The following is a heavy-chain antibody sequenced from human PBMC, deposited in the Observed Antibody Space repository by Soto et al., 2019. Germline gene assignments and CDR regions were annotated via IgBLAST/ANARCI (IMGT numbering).Heavy chain of an antibody. Sequence: SETLSLTCTVSGGSISSSSYYWGWIRQPPGKGLEWIGSIYYSGSTYYNPSLKSRVTISVDTSKNQFSLKLSSVTAADTAVYYCERHNYYGSGSSLHYYYYYGMDVWGQGTTVTVSS. CDR3: ERHNYYGSGSSLHYYYYYGMDV. V-gene: IGHV4-39*01. D-gene: IGHD3-10*01. CDR1: GGSISSSSYY. CDR2: IYYSGST. J-gene: IGHJ6*02.